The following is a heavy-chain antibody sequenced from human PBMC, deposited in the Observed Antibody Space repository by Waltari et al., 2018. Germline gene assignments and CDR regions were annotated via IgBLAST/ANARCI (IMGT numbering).Heavy chain of an antibody. J-gene: IGHJ4*02. CDR2: ISSSSSYI. Sequence: EVQLVESGGGLVKPGGSLRLSCAASGFTFSSYSMNWVRQAPGKGLEWVSSISSSSSYIYYADSVKGRFTISRDNAKNSLYLQMNSLRAEDTAVYYCASRGAGYGDSLDWGQGTLVTVSS. CDR1: GFTFSSYS. V-gene: IGHV3-21*01. CDR3: ASRGAGYGDSLD. D-gene: IGHD4-17*01.